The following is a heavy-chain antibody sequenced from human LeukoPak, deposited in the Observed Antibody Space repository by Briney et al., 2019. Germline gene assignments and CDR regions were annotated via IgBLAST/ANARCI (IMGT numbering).Heavy chain of an antibody. Sequence: SETLSLTCTVSGGSISSSSYYWGWIRQPPGKGLEWIGEINHSGSTNYNPSLKSRVTISVDTSKNQFSLKLSSVTAADTAVYYCARGSGDIVVVPAAITSNWYFDLWGRGTLVTVSS. J-gene: IGHJ2*01. CDR2: INHSGST. V-gene: IGHV4-39*07. CDR3: ARGSGDIVVVPAAITSNWYFDL. D-gene: IGHD2-2*02. CDR1: GGSISSSSYY.